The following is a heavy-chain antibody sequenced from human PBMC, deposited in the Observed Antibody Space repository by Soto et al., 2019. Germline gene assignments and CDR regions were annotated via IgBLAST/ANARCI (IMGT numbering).Heavy chain of an antibody. CDR1: CHSISSSRYY. D-gene: IGHD2-8*01. V-gene: IGHV4-39*01. Sequence: SESVSLTCTLACHSISSSRYYWGSLRQPPGKGLEWIGSIYYSGSTYYNPSLKSRVTISVDTSKNQFSLKLSSVTAADTAVYYCARRGYYAISAFDIWGQGTMVT. J-gene: IGHJ3*02. CDR2: IYYSGST. CDR3: ARRGYYAISAFDI.